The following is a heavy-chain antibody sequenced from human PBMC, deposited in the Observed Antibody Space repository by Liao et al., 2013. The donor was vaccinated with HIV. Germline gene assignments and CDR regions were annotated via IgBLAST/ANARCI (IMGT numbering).Heavy chain of an antibody. CDR3: AREGGFXYARGSYWYFDL. CDR1: GGSINNYF. D-gene: IGHD3-16*01. J-gene: IGHJ2*01. CDR2: IYGXGSS. V-gene: IGHV4-4*07. Sequence: QVQLRESGPGLVKPSETLSLTCTVSGGSINNYFWSWIRQPAGKGLEWIGRIYGXGSSNYNPSLEGRITVSGDTSKNQVSLKLSSVTAADTAVYYCAREGGFXYARGSYWYFDLWGRGTLVTVSS.